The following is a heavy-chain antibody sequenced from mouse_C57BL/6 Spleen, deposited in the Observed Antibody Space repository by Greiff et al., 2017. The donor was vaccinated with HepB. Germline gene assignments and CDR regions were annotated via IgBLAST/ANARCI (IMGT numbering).Heavy chain of an antibody. CDR2: IYPRSGNT. Sequence: VKLMESGAELARPGASVKLSCKASGYTFTSYGISWVKQRTGQGLEWIGEIYPRSGNTYYNEKFKGKATLTADKSSSTAYMELRSLTSEDSAVYFCARGNDYASFAYWGQGTLVTVSA. CDR1: GYTFTSYG. D-gene: IGHD2-4*01. J-gene: IGHJ3*01. CDR3: ARGNDYASFAY. V-gene: IGHV1-81*01.